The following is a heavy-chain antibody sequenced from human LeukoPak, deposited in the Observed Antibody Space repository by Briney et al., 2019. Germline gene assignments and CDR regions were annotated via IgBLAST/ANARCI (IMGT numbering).Heavy chain of an antibody. V-gene: IGHV3-23*01. CDR2: ISGSGSGDRT. CDR1: GFTFSSSA. CDR3: ARDPYSSSWSYGMDV. J-gene: IGHJ6*02. D-gene: IGHD6-13*01. Sequence: GGSLRLSCAASGFTFSSSAMSWVRQAPGKGLEWVSAISGSGSGDRTYYADSVRGRFTISRDNAQSSLYLQMNSLRAEDTAVYYCARDPYSSSWSYGMDVWGQGTAVTVSS.